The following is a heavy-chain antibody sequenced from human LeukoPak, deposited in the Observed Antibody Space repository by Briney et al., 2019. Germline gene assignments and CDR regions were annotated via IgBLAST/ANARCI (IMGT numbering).Heavy chain of an antibody. CDR1: GGSISSGGYY. CDR2: IYYSGST. D-gene: IGHD5-18*01. CDR3: AGFRIQLWSPFYYYGMDV. Sequence: SQTLSLTCTVSGGSISSGGYYWSWLRQHPGKGLEWIGYIYYSGSTYYNPSLKSRVTISVDTSKNQFSLKLSSVTAADTAVYYCAGFRIQLWSPFYYYGMDVWGQGTTVTVSS. J-gene: IGHJ6*02. V-gene: IGHV4-31*03.